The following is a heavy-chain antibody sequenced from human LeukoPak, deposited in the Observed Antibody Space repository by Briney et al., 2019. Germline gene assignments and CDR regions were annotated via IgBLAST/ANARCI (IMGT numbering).Heavy chain of an antibody. J-gene: IGHJ6*02. CDR1: GGSISSYY. CDR2: IYYCGSN. V-gene: IGHV4-59*01. Sequence: SETLSLTCTVSGGSISSYYWSWVRQPPGKGLEWVGYIYYCGSNLYTPSPKSRDTISVDAHKNHLSLKQSAVTAADTAVYYCARVARGTYYYYGMDVWGQGATVTV. D-gene: IGHD1-1*01. CDR3: ARVARGTYYYYGMDV.